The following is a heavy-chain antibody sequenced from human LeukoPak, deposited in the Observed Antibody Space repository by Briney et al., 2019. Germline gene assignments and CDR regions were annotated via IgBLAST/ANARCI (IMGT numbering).Heavy chain of an antibody. Sequence: SSQTLSLTCAVYGGSFSGYYWRWIRQPPGKGLEWLGEINHSGSTNYNPSLKSRVTISVDTSKNQFSLKLSSVTAADTAVYYCAREGRVPYYDFWSGYYRGYYGMDVWGQGTTVTVSS. CDR3: AREGRVPYYDFWSGYYRGYYGMDV. CDR2: INHSGST. D-gene: IGHD3-3*01. J-gene: IGHJ6*02. CDR1: GGSFSGYY. V-gene: IGHV4-34*01.